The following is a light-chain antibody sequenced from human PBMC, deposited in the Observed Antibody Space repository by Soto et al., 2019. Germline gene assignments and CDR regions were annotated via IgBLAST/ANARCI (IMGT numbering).Light chain of an antibody. V-gene: IGLV3-1*01. Sequence: SYELTQPPSVSVSPGQTASITCSGDKLGDKYACWYQQKPGQSPVLVIYQDSKRPSGVPDRFSGSKSGTSASLAISGLRSDDEADYFCATWDDSLNGFYVFGTGTKVTVL. CDR2: QDS. CDR1: KLGDKY. J-gene: IGLJ1*01. CDR3: ATWDDSLNGFYV.